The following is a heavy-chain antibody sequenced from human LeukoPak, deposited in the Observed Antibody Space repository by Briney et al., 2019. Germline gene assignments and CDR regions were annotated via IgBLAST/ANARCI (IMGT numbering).Heavy chain of an antibody. D-gene: IGHD5-24*01. V-gene: IGHV3-30-3*01. J-gene: IGHJ4*02. CDR2: ISYDGSNK. CDR3: ARADMTTITYPEY. Sequence: PGGSLRLSCAASGFTFSSYAMHWVRQAPGKGLEGVAVISYDGSNKYYADSVKGRFTISRDNSKNTLYLQMNSLRAEDTAIYYCARADMTTITYPEYWGQGTPVTVSS. CDR1: GFTFSSYA.